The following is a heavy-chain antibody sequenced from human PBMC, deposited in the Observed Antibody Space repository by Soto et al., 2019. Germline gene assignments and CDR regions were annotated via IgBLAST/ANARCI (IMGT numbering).Heavy chain of an antibody. CDR3: ARDQEEAGDY. J-gene: IGHJ4*02. CDR1: GFTFSSYG. Sequence: QVQLVESGGGVVQPGRSLRLSCAASGFTFSSYGMHWDRQAPGKGLERVAVIWDDGSNKYYADSVKGRFTISRDNSNNTLYLQMNSLRAEDTSVYYCARDQEEAGDYWGQGTLVTVSS. CDR2: IWDDGSNK. D-gene: IGHD6-13*01. V-gene: IGHV3-33*01.